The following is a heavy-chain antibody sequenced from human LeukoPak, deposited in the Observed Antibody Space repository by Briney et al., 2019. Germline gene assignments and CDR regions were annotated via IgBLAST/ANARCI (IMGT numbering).Heavy chain of an antibody. CDR2: IYYSKNT. CDR1: GGSISSSSAY. J-gene: IGHJ4*02. Sequence: PSETLSLTCTVSGGSISSSSAYWGWIRQPPGKVLEWIGSIYYSKNTYYNPSLKSRVTISADTSKNQFSLPLGSVSATDTAVYYCVSPRGFSYGYFDYWGQGTLVTVSS. CDR3: VSPRGFSYGYFDY. V-gene: IGHV4-39*01. D-gene: IGHD5-18*01.